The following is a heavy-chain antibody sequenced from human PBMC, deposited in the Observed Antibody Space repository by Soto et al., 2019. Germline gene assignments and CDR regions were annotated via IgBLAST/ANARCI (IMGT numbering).Heavy chain of an antibody. Sequence: ASVKFSCKASGYTFFTYDISWVRQAPGQGLEWMGWISTYSGDTKYAQKFQGRVTMTTDTSTTTAYLELRSLRSDDTAVYYCARHHGPTTSENWFDPWGQGTLVTSPQ. J-gene: IGHJ5*02. D-gene: IGHD5-12*01. V-gene: IGHV1-18*01. CDR3: ARHHGPTTSENWFDP. CDR2: ISTYSGDT. CDR1: GYTFFTYD.